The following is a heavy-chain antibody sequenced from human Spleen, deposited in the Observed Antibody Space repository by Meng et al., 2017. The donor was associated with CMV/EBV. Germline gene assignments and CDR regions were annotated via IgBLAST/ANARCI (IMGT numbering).Heavy chain of an antibody. CDR1: SNW. D-gene: IGHD2-2*01. J-gene: IGHJ4*02. Sequence: SNWWSWVRKPQGKGLEWIGEIYHSGSTNYNPSLKSRVTISVDKSKNQFSLKLSSVTAADTAVYYCASNGYCSSTSCSYLGQYYFDYWGQGTLVTVSS. V-gene: IGHV4-4*02. CDR3: ASNGYCSSTSCSYLGQYYFDY. CDR2: IYHSGST.